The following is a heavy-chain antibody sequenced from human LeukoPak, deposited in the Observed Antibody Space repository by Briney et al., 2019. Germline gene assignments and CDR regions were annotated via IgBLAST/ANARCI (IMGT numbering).Heavy chain of an antibody. J-gene: IGHJ6*03. CDR3: AREKAADCSSTSCYYYYYYMDV. CDR1: GYTFTGYY. Sequence: GASVKVSCKASGYTFTGYYMHWVRQAPGQGLEWMGWINPNSGGTNYAQKSQGRVTMTRDTSISTAYMELSRLRSDDTAVYYCAREKAADCSSTSCYYYYYYMDVWGKGTTVTVSS. D-gene: IGHD2-2*01. V-gene: IGHV1-2*02. CDR2: INPNSGGT.